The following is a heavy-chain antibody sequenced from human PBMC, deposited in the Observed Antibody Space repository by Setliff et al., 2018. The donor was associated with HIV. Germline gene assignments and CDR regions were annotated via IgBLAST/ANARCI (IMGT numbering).Heavy chain of an antibody. CDR1: GVSINSHY. CDR2: IYTSGST. D-gene: IGHD3-3*01. V-gene: IGHV4-4*09. CDR3: ARHGDYNFWSGYYFDF. J-gene: IGHJ4*02. Sequence: KSSETLSLTCTVSGVSINSHYWSWIRQPPGKGLEWIGYIYTSGSTNFNPSLKSRGTISVDTSKNQFSLKLNSVTAADTAVYYCARHGDYNFWSGYYFDFWGQGTLVTVSS.